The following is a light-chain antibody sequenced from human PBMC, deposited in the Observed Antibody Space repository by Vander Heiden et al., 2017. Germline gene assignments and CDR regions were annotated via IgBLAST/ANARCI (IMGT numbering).Light chain of an antibody. CDR2: AAS. CDR1: QSISSY. J-gene: IGKJ2*01. V-gene: IGKV1-39*01. Sequence: DIQITQSPSSLSASVGDRVTITCRASQSISSYLNWYQEKPGKAPELLIYAASGLQSGVPSRFSGSGSGTDFTLTISSLQPEDFATYYCQQCYSTPFTFGQGTKLEIK. CDR3: QQCYSTPFT.